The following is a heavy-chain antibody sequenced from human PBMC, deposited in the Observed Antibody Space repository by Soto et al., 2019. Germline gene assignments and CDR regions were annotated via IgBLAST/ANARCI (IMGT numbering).Heavy chain of an antibody. CDR2: ISFDGSNK. CDR3: AKEATAMVYYFDL. Sequence: GGSLRLSCAASGYTFSSYGLHWVRQAPGKGLEWVAVISFDGSNKYYAVSVKGRFTISRDNSKNTLYLQMNSLTAEDTAVYYCAKEATAMVYYFDLWGRGTLVTVSS. V-gene: IGHV3-30*18. D-gene: IGHD5-18*01. CDR1: GYTFSSYG. J-gene: IGHJ2*01.